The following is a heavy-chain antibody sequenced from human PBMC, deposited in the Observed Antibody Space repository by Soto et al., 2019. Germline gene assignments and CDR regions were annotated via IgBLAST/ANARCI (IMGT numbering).Heavy chain of an antibody. J-gene: IGHJ4*02. Sequence: SVKVSFKASRGTFISYAISWVREAPGQGLEWMGGIIPIFGTANYAQKFQGRVTITADESTSTAYMELSSLRSEDTAVYYCARDRGGSYYSYYFDYWGQGTLVTV. CDR2: IIPIFGTA. CDR3: ARDRGGSYYSYYFDY. CDR1: RGTFISYA. D-gene: IGHD1-26*01. V-gene: IGHV1-69*13.